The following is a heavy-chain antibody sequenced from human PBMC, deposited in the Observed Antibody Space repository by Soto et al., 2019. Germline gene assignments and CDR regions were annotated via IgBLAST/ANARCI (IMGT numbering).Heavy chain of an antibody. CDR3: ARISRSWYKYYGMHV. D-gene: IGHD6-13*01. J-gene: IGHJ6*02. CDR1: VGSISSYY. Sequence: SETLSLTCTVSVGSISSYYWSCIRQPAGKGLEWIGRIYTSGSTNYNPSLKSRVTMSVDTSKNQFSLKLSSVTAADTAVYYCARISRSWYKYYGMHVWGQGTTVTVSS. CDR2: IYTSGST. V-gene: IGHV4-4*07.